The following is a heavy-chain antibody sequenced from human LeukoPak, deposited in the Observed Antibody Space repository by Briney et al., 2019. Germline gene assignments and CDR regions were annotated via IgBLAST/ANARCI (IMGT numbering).Heavy chain of an antibody. V-gene: IGHV3-48*03. Sequence: PGGSLRLSCAAPGFTFSSYEMNWVRQAPGKGLEWVSYIRSSGSTIYYADSVKGRFTISRDNAKNSLYLQMNSLRAEDTAVYYCARDYDGGNSFDYWGQGTLVTVSS. J-gene: IGHJ4*02. CDR2: IRSSGSTI. CDR3: ARDYDGGNSFDY. CDR1: GFTFSSYE. D-gene: IGHD4-23*01.